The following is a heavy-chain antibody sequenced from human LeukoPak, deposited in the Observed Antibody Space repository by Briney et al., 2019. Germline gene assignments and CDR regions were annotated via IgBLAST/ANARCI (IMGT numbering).Heavy chain of an antibody. CDR1: GFTFSSYS. D-gene: IGHD6-19*01. CDR2: ISSSSSYI. V-gene: IGHV3-21*01. J-gene: IGHJ4*02. Sequence: GGSLRLSCAASGFTFSSYSMNWVRQAPGKGLEWVSSISSSSSYIYYADSVKGRFTISRDYAKNSLYLQMNSLRAEDTAVYYCARVHIAVAGAFDYWGQGTLVTVSS. CDR3: ARVHIAVAGAFDY.